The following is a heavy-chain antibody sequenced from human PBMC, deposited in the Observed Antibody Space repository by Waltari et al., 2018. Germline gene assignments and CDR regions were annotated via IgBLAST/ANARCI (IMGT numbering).Heavy chain of an antibody. D-gene: IGHD6-25*01. V-gene: IGHV3-21*01. CDR3: ASRVTAGGGMDV. J-gene: IGHJ6*02. CDR1: GFTFSNRT. CDR2: ITSASTFI. Sequence: EVQLVESGGGLVKPGGSLRLSCVASGFTFSNRTMTWVRQSPGKGLEWLSSITSASTFIHEADSVKGGFTTSRDNAKKSLFLQMNSLRAEDTAIYYCASRVTAGGGMDVWGHGATVTVSS.